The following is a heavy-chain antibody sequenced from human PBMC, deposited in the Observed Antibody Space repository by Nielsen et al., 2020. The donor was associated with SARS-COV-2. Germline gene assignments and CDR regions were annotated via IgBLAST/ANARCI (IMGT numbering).Heavy chain of an antibody. CDR3: ASMIVVEGAFDI. CDR1: GYTFTSYG. CDR2: ISAYIGNT. Sequence: ASVKVSCKASGYTFTSYGISWVRQAPGQGLEWMGWISAYIGNTNYAQKLQGRVTMTTDTSTSTAYMELRSLRSDDTAVYYCASMIVVEGAFDIWGQGTMVTVSS. J-gene: IGHJ3*02. V-gene: IGHV1-18*01. D-gene: IGHD3-22*01.